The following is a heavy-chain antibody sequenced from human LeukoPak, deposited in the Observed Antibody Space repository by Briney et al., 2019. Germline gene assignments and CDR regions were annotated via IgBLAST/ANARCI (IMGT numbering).Heavy chain of an antibody. Sequence: GGSLRLSCAASGFTFSSYWMSWVRQAPGKGLEWVANIKQDGSEKYYVDSVEGQFTISRDNAKNSLCLQMNSLRAEDTAVYYCARLSSGWASYFDYWGQGTLVTVSS. CDR2: IKQDGSEK. D-gene: IGHD6-19*01. J-gene: IGHJ4*02. V-gene: IGHV3-7*01. CDR1: GFTFSSYW. CDR3: ARLSSGWASYFDY.